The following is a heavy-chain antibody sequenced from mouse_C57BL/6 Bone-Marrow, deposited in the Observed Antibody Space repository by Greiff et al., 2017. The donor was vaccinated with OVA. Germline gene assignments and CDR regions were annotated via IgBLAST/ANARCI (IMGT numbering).Heavy chain of an antibody. V-gene: IGHV5-17*01. J-gene: IGHJ3*01. Sequence: EVKLVESGGGLVKPGGSLKLSCAASGFTFSDYGMHWVRQAPEKGLEWVAYISSGSSTIYYADTVKGRFTISRDNAKNTLFLQMTSLRSEDTAMYYCARTYDYARWFAYWGQGTLVTVSA. CDR2: ISSGSSTI. CDR1: GFTFSDYG. D-gene: IGHD2-4*01. CDR3: ARTYDYARWFAY.